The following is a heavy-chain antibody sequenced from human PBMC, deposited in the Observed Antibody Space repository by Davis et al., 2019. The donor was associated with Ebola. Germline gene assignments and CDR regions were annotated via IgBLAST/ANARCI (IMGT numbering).Heavy chain of an antibody. Sequence: ASVTVSCMASRYTFRNYAINWVRQATGQGLEWMGWMNTNSGDTGYAQKFQGRVTMTRNTSISTAYMELSSLRSEDTAVYYCAREGTGDGFIYYYGMDVWGQGTTVTVS. CDR3: AREGTGDGFIYYYGMDV. CDR1: RYTFRNYA. V-gene: IGHV1-8*01. CDR2: MNTNSGDT. D-gene: IGHD1-1*01. J-gene: IGHJ6*02.